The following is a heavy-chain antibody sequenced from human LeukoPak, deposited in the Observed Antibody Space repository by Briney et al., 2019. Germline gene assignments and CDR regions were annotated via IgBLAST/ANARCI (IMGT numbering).Heavy chain of an antibody. Sequence: GGSLRLSCAASGFTFTSSAMNWVRQAPGKGLEWVSSISSSSSYIYYADSVKGRFTISRDNAKNSLFLRMNSLRAEDTAVYYCARDWGSGWPLLDYWGQGTLVTVSS. CDR3: ARDWGSGWPLLDY. V-gene: IGHV3-21*01. J-gene: IGHJ4*02. D-gene: IGHD6-19*01. CDR1: GFTFTSSA. CDR2: ISSSSSYI.